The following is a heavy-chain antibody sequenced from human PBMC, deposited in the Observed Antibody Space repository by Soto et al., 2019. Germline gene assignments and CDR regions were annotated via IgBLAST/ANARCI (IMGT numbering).Heavy chain of an antibody. Sequence: EVQLVESGGGLVQPGGSLRLSCAASGFTFSSYWMSWVRQAPGKGLEWVANIKQDGSEKYYVDSVKGRFTISRDNAKNSLYLQMNSLRAEDTAVYYCARGTDYDILTGYSPDYNYYYYGMDVWGQGTTVTVS. CDR3: ARGTDYDILTGYSPDYNYYYYGMDV. V-gene: IGHV3-7*03. CDR2: IKQDGSEK. J-gene: IGHJ6*02. D-gene: IGHD3-9*01. CDR1: GFTFSSYW.